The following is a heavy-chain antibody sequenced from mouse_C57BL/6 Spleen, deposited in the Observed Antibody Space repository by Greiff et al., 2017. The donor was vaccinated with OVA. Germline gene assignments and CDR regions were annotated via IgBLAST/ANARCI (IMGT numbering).Heavy chain of an antibody. V-gene: IGHV2-2*01. D-gene: IGHD2-3*01. CDR3: ARSDGYYDWYFDV. CDR1: GFSLTSYG. CDR2: IWSGGST. J-gene: IGHJ1*03. Sequence: QVHVKQSGPGLVQPSQSLSITCTVSGFSLTSYGVHWVRQSPGKGLEWLGVIWSGGSTDYNAAFISRLSISKDNSKSQVFFKMNSLQADDTAIYYCARSDGYYDWYFDVWGTGTTVTVSS.